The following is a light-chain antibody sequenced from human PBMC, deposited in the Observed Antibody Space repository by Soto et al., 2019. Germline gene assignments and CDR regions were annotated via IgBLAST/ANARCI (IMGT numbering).Light chain of an antibody. V-gene: IGKV1-9*01. CDR3: QQLNSYPIT. J-gene: IGKJ5*01. Sequence: IQLTQSRSSLSASVGDRVTITCRASQGISSYLAWYQQKPGEAPKLLIYAASTLQSGVPSRFSGSGSGTDFTLTISSLQPEDFATYYCQQLNSYPITFGQGTRLEIK. CDR2: AAS. CDR1: QGISSY.